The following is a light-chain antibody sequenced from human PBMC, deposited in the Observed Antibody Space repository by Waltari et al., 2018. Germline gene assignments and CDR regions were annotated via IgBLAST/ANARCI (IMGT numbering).Light chain of an antibody. Sequence: QLLLTQSPSASASLGASVKLTCTLSSGHSNYAIAWHQQQPDKGPRYLMKVNSDGSHIKGDGISDRFSGSSSGAERYLTISSLQSEDEADYYCQTGGFGIWVFGGGTKLTVL. CDR1: SGHSNYA. CDR2: VNSDGSH. V-gene: IGLV4-69*01. J-gene: IGLJ3*02. CDR3: QTGGFGIWV.